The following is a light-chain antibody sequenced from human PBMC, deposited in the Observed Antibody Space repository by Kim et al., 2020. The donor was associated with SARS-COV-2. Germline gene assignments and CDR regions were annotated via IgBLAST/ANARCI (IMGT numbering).Light chain of an antibody. Sequence: SPGERVTLTCRASQSVSSNLAWYQQKPGQTPRLLIYGASNGATGIPARFSGSGSGTEFTLTISSLESEDFAVYYCQQYKNWPPYTFGQGTKLEI. CDR1: QSVSSN. J-gene: IGKJ2*01. V-gene: IGKV3-15*01. CDR3: QQYKNWPPYT. CDR2: GAS.